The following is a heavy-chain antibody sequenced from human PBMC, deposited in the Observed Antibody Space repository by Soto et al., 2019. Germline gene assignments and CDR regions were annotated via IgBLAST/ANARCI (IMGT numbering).Heavy chain of an antibody. Sequence: QVQLVESGGGVVQPGRSLRLSCAASGFTFSSYGMHWVRQAPGKGLEWVAVIWYDGSNKYYADSVKGRFTISRDNSKNTLYLQMNHPRADDTAVYYCSGDVRQSESGGYYDGGAFDIWGQGTMVTVSS. CDR3: SGDVRQSESGGYYDGGAFDI. J-gene: IGHJ3*02. CDR1: GFTFSSYG. V-gene: IGHV3-33*01. D-gene: IGHD3-22*01. CDR2: IWYDGSNK.